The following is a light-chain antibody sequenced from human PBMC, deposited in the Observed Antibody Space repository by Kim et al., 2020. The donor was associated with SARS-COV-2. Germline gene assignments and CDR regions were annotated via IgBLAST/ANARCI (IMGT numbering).Light chain of an antibody. CDR3: QQYGSSSWT. J-gene: IGKJ1*01. CDR2: AAS. Sequence: IVFTQSPGTLSLSPGERATLSCRTTLSVSGYLAWYQQKPGQAPRLLIYAASTRAPGIPDRFSGSGSGPDFTLIISRLEPEDAAVYYCQQYGSSSWTFGQGTKVDIK. CDR1: LSVSGY. V-gene: IGKV3-20*01.